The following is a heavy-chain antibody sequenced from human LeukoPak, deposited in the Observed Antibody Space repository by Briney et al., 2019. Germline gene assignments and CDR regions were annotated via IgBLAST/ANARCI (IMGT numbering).Heavy chain of an antibody. CDR3: AKDRVMIVVVTIDY. CDR2: ISGSGGST. D-gene: IGHD3-22*01. J-gene: IGHJ4*02. V-gene: IGHV3-23*01. CDR1: GFTFSSYA. Sequence: GGSLGLSCAASGFTFSSYAMSWVRQAPGKGLEWVSAISGSGGSTYYADSVKGRFTISRDNSKNTLYLQMNSLRAEDTAVYYCAKDRVMIVVVTIDYWGQGTLVTVSS.